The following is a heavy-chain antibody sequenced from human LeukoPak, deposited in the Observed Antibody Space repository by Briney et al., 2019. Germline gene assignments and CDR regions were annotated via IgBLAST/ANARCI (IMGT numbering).Heavy chain of an antibody. Sequence: SETLSLTCTVSGYSISSGYYWGWIRQPPGKGLEWIGSIYHSGSTYYNPSLKSRVTISVDTSKNQFSLKLSSVTAADTAVYYCARVSSGWTYNWFDPWGQGTLVTVSS. CDR1: GYSISSGYY. V-gene: IGHV4-38-2*02. CDR2: IYHSGST. D-gene: IGHD6-19*01. J-gene: IGHJ5*02. CDR3: ARVSSGWTYNWFDP.